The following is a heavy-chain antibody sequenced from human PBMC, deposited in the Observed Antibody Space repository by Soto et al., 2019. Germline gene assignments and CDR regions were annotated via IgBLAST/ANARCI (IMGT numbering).Heavy chain of an antibody. V-gene: IGHV4-38-2*02. Sequence: SETLSLTCTVSGYSISSGYYWGWIRQPPGKGLEWIGSIYHSGSTYYNPSLKSRVTISVDTSKNQFSLKLSSVTAADTAVYYCARGGDYDILTGYLDYWGQGTLVTVSS. CDR1: GYSISSGYY. J-gene: IGHJ4*02. D-gene: IGHD3-9*01. CDR3: ARGGDYDILTGYLDY. CDR2: IYHSGST.